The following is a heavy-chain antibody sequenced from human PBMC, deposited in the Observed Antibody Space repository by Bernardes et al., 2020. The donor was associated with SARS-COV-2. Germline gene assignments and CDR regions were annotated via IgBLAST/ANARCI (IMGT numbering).Heavy chain of an antibody. D-gene: IGHD6-6*01. CDR2: ISAIGGST. J-gene: IGHJ6*02. CDR3: SKNAKYSSSSMEV. Sequence: GGYPSHSRVVPGFPFCKNAMTWVPPVPGKGVEWVSAISAIGGSTNYAESVKGRFTISRDNSRNTLYLEMNSLRAEDTAVYYCSKNAKYSSSSMEVWGQGTTVTVS. CDR1: GFPFCKNA. V-gene: IGHV3-23*01.